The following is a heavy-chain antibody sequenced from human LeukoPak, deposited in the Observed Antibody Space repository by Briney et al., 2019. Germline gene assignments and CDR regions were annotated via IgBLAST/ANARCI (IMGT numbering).Heavy chain of an antibody. CDR3: VSRGVPFDY. V-gene: IGHV1-2*02. D-gene: IGHD1-26*01. Sequence: GASVKVSCKASGYTFTNYDINWVRQAAGQGLEWMGWMNPNSGGTNYAQKFQGRVTMTRDTSISTAYMELSRLRSDDTAVYYCVSRGVPFDYWGQGTLVTVSS. CDR2: MNPNSGGT. J-gene: IGHJ4*02. CDR1: GYTFTNYD.